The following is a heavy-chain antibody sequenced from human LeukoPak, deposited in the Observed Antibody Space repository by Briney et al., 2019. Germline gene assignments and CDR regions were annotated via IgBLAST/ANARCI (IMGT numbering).Heavy chain of an antibody. Sequence: SETLSLTCTVSGGSISGYYWTWIRQSAGKGLEWIGRIYTSGTTNYNPSLKSRVTMSVDTSKNQVSLNLTSVTAADTAVYYCARLTFIDRRALRGDAFDIWGQGTMVAVSS. J-gene: IGHJ3*02. V-gene: IGHV4-4*07. D-gene: IGHD4-17*01. CDR3: ARLTFIDRRALRGDAFDI. CDR1: GGSISGYY. CDR2: IYTSGTT.